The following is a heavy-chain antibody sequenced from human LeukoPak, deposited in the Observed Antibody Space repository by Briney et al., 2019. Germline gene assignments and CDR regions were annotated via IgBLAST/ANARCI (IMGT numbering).Heavy chain of an antibody. V-gene: IGHV1-69*05. CDR1: GGTFSSYA. CDR3: ARGQRESPLIPRRWGEYFQH. CDR2: IIPIFGTA. D-gene: IGHD3-16*01. J-gene: IGHJ1*01. Sequence: VASVKVSCKASGGTFSSYAISWVRQAPGQGLEWMGRIIPIFGTANYAQKFQGRVTITTDESTSTAYMELSSLRSEDTAVYYCARGQRESPLIPRRWGEYFQHWRQGTLVTVSS.